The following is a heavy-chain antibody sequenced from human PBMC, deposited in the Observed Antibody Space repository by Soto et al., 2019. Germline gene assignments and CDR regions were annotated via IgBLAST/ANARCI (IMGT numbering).Heavy chain of an antibody. V-gene: IGHV3-11*01. CDR2: ISRNGSII. Sequence: QVHLVESGGGLVKPGGSLRLSCAASGFNFSNYYMNWIRQAPGKGLEWVAYISRNGSIIYYADSVKGRFTISRDNVKNSWYLQMNSLRGADTAVYFCASARRVLGYWGQGTLVSVSS. D-gene: IGHD2-8*02. J-gene: IGHJ4*02. CDR3: ASARRVLGY. CDR1: GFNFSNYY.